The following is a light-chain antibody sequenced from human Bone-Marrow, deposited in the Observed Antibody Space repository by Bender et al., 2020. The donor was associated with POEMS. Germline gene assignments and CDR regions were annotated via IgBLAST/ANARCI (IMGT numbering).Light chain of an antibody. CDR3: SSYAGVDKFV. V-gene: IGLV2-8*01. CDR1: SSDVWGYDL. CDR2: EVT. Sequence: QSALTQPASVSGSPGQSITISCTGTSSDVWGYDLVSWYQQHPGKVPKLLISEVTKRPSGVPDRFSGSKSGNTASLTVSGLQAEDEADYYCSSYAGVDKFVFGTGTKVTVL. J-gene: IGLJ1*01.